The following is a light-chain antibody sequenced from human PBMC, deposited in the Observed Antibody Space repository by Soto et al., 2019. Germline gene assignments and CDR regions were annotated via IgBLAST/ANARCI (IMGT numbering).Light chain of an antibody. CDR3: QHFGGTTFT. CDR2: GAS. CDR1: QSVSSSY. Sequence: EIVLTRSPATLSLSPGEGATLSCRASQSVSSSYIAWYQQRPGQTPSLLIYGASTRATGIPDRFSGSGSGTHFTLTISRLEPGDFAVYYCQHFGGTTFTFGQGTRLEIK. J-gene: IGKJ5*01. V-gene: IGKV3-20*01.